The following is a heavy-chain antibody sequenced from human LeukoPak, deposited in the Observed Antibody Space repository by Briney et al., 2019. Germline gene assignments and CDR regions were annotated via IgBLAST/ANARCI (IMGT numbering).Heavy chain of an antibody. Sequence: PSETLSLTCAVSGYSISSGSYYWSWIRQPAGKGLEWIGRIYTSGSTNYNPSLKSRVTISVDTSKNQFSLKLSSVTAADTAVYYCARAGRTYYYDSSGYPPSTTRADVWGKGTTVTVSS. D-gene: IGHD3-22*01. CDR3: ARAGRTYYYDSSGYPPSTTRADV. J-gene: IGHJ6*04. V-gene: IGHV4-61*02. CDR2: IYTSGST. CDR1: GYSISSGSYY.